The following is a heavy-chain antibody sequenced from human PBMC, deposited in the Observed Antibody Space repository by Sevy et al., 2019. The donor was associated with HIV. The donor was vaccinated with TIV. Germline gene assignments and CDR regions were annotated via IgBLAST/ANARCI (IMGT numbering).Heavy chain of an antibody. CDR3: ARDTGGIGIDV. V-gene: IGHV3-7*01. Sequence: GGSLRLSCAASGFTFSSHWMSWVRQAPGKGLEWVANIKPDGSDKYYVDSVKGRFTISRDNDKNSLSLQMNSLRAEDTAVYNCARDTGGIGIDVWGQGTTVTVSS. J-gene: IGHJ6*02. CDR2: IKPDGSDK. D-gene: IGHD6-13*01. CDR1: GFTFSSHW.